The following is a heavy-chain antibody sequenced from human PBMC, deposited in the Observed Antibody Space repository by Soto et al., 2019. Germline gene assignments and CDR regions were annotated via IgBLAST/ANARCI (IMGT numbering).Heavy chain of an antibody. V-gene: IGHV3-74*01. CDR1: GLTFSYYW. CDR2: IHSDGSST. D-gene: IGHD3-22*01. J-gene: IGHJ4*02. Sequence: GGSLRLSCAASGLTFSYYWMHWVRQAPGKGLVWVSRIHSDGSSTTYADFVKGRFIISRDNARNTVDLQMNSVRVEDTAVYYCAREDSSGYKFFDYWGQGTLVTVSS. CDR3: AREDSSGYKFFDY.